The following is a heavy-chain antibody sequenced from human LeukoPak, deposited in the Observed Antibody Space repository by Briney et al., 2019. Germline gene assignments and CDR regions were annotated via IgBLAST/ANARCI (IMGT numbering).Heavy chain of an antibody. V-gene: IGHV1-2*06. D-gene: IGHD5-24*01. CDR2: INPNSGGT. CDR3: ARELVLGRWLQRNSGIDY. CDR1: GYTFTVYY. J-gene: IGHJ4*02. Sequence: ASVKVSCKASGYTFTVYYMHWVRQAPGQGLEWMGRINPNSGGTNYAQKFQGRVTMTRDTSISTAYMELSRLRSDDTAVYYCARELVLGRWLQRNSGIDYWGQGTLVTVSS.